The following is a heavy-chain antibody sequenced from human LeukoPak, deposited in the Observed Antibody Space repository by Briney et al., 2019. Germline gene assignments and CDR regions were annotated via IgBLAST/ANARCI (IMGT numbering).Heavy chain of an antibody. J-gene: IGHJ5*02. CDR2: MYYSGNT. CDR3: ARDQDYGSGSYYL. CDR1: GGSIRSSSYY. V-gene: IGHV4-39*07. D-gene: IGHD3-10*01. Sequence: NASETLSLTCTVSGGSIRSSSYYWGWIRQPPGKGLEWIGSMYYSGNTYYNPSLKSRVTISVDMSKNQLSLKLNFVTAADTAVYYCARDQDYGSGSYYLWGQGTLVTVSS.